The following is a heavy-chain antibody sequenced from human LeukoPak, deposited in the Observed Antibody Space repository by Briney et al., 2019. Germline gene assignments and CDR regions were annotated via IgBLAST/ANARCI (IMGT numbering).Heavy chain of an antibody. CDR3: SRDLGGSYNDY. Sequence: ASVKVSCKASGYTFSTYYMHWVRQAPGQGLEWVGIINPSGGTTTYAQKFRGRVTMTRDTSTSTVYMELSSLRIEDTAVYYCSRDLGGSYNDYWGQGTMVTVSS. J-gene: IGHJ4*02. CDR1: GYTFSTYY. V-gene: IGHV1-46*01. CDR2: INPSGGTT. D-gene: IGHD1-26*01.